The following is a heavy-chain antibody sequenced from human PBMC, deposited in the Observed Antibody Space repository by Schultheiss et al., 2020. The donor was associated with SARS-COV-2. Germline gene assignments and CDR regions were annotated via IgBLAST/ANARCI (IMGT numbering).Heavy chain of an antibody. CDR2: IYYSGST. Sequence: SETLSLTCTVSGGSISSSSYYWGWIRQPPGKRLEWIGSIYYSGSTYYNPSLKSRVTISVDTSKNQFSLKLSSVTAADTAVYYCARLGVGSGRDYWGQGTLVTVSS. CDR3: ARLGVGSGRDY. D-gene: IGHD6-19*01. J-gene: IGHJ4*02. CDR1: GGSISSSSYY. V-gene: IGHV4-39*01.